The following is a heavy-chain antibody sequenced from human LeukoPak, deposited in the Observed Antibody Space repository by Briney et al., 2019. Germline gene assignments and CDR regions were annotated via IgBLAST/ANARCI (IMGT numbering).Heavy chain of an antibody. J-gene: IGHJ4*02. CDR1: GGSISSSNW. CDR3: ARLERSSWSFDY. V-gene: IGHV4-4*02. Sequence: SETLSLTCAVSGGSISSSNWWSWVRQPPGKGLEWIGEIYHSGSTNYNPSLKSRVTISVDTSKNQFSLKLSSVTAADTAVYYCARLERSSWSFDYWGQGTLVTVSS. CDR2: IYHSGST. D-gene: IGHD6-13*01.